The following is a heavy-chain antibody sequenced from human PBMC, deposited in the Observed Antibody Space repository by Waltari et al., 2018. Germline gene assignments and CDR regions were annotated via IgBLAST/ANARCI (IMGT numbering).Heavy chain of an antibody. D-gene: IGHD3-16*02. CDR2: IYTSGST. CDR1: GGSIRSGSYY. J-gene: IGHJ3*02. V-gene: IGHV4-61*02. Sequence: QVQLQESGPGLVKPSQTLSLTCTVSGGSIRSGSYYWSWIRQPAGKGLEWIGRIYTSGSTNYNPSLKSRVTISVDTSKNQFSLKLSSVTAADTAVYYCARDLYHAFDIWGQGTMVTVSS. CDR3: ARDLYHAFDI.